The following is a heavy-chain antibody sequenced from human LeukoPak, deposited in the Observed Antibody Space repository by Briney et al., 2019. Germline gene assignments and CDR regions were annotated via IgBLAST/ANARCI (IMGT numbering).Heavy chain of an antibody. CDR3: AKDRRPTVSGGYFDL. V-gene: IGHV3-7*03. D-gene: IGHD3-10*01. CDR2: IKEDGSEK. CDR1: GFTFSSYW. J-gene: IGHJ2*01. Sequence: PGGSLRLSCAASGFTFSSYWMSWVRQAPGKGLEWVANIKEDGSEKYYVDSVKGRFTISRDNARNSLWLQMNSLGAEDTALYYCAKDRRPTVSGGYFDLWGRGSLVIVSS.